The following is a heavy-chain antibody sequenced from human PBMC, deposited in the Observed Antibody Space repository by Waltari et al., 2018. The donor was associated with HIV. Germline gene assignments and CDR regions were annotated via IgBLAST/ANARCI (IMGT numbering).Heavy chain of an antibody. CDR1: GLSVSSNY. V-gene: IGHV3-53*01. CDR3: ARVRSIMGRFLGFDY. CDR2: IYRSGDA. Sequence: PGGSLRLSCAASGLSVSSNYMNWVRQAPGKGLEWVSVIYRSGDAYYADFVKGRFTISRDNSKNTLYLQMNSLRAEDTAVYYCARVRSIMGRFLGFDYWGQGTLVTVSS. J-gene: IGHJ4*02. D-gene: IGHD3-3*02.